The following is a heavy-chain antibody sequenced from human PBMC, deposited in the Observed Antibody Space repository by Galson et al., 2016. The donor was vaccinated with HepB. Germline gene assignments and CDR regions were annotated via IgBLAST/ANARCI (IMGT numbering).Heavy chain of an antibody. CDR2: IFPRSGAT. CDR3: AGDGATVGTSPDY. Sequence: SVKVSCKASGYGFSGYYMNWVRQAPGQGLEWMGCIFPRSGATNYAQKFQGRVTMTADTSVSTVYMELSSLRSDDTAVYYCAGDGATVGTSPDYWGQGTLVTVSP. V-gene: IGHV1-2*02. CDR1: GYGFSGYY. D-gene: IGHD4-23*01. J-gene: IGHJ4*02.